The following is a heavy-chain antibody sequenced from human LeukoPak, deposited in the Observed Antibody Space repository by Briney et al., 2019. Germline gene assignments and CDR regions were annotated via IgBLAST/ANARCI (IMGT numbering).Heavy chain of an antibody. CDR2: INPNSGGT. J-gene: IGHJ4*02. Sequence: ASVKVTFKASGYTFTGYYMHWVRPAPGQGLEWMGWINPNSGGTNYAQKFQGRGTMTRDTSISTAYMELSRLRSDDTAVYYCARGRKHEKIDYWGQGTLVTVSS. V-gene: IGHV1-2*02. CDR1: GYTFTGYY. CDR3: ARGRKHEKIDY.